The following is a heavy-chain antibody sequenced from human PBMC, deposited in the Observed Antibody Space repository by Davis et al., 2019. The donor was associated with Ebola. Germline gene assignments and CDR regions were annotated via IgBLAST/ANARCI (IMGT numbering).Heavy chain of an antibody. CDR2: IRSKANSYAT. Sequence: GESLKISCAASGFTFSSYWMHWVRQASGKGLEWVGRIRSKANSYATAYAASVKGRFTISRDDSKNTAYLQMNSLKTEDTAVYYCTTTTVTTDYWGQGTLVTVSS. V-gene: IGHV3-73*01. CDR1: GFTFSSYW. D-gene: IGHD4-17*01. J-gene: IGHJ4*02. CDR3: TTTTVTTDY.